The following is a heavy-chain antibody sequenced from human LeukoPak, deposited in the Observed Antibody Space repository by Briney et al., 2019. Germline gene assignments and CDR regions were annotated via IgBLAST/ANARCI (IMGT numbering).Heavy chain of an antibody. Sequence: PGGSLRLSCAASGFTVSSNYMSWVRQAPGKGLEWVSVIYSGGSTYYADSVKGRFTISRDNPKNTLYLQMNSLRAEDTAVYYCARDGDYYDSSGYYGDAFDIWGQGTMVTVSS. CDR2: IYSGGST. CDR3: ARDGDYYDSSGYYGDAFDI. D-gene: IGHD3-22*01. V-gene: IGHV3-53*01. J-gene: IGHJ3*02. CDR1: GFTVSSNY.